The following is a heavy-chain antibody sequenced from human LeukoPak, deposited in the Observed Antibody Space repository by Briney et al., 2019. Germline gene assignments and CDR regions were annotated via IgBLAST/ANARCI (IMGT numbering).Heavy chain of an antibody. Sequence: SETLSLTCAVYGGSFSGYYWSWIRQPPGKGLEWIGEINHSGSTNYNPSLKSRVTISVDTSKNQFSLKLSSVTAADTAVYYCAREMMVRGTDWFDPWGQGTLVTVSS. J-gene: IGHJ5*02. V-gene: IGHV4-34*01. CDR1: GGSFSGYY. CDR3: AREMMVRGTDWFDP. D-gene: IGHD3-10*01. CDR2: INHSGST.